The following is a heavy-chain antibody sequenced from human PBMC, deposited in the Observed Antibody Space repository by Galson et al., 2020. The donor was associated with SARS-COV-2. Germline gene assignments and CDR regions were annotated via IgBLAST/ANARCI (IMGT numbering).Heavy chain of an antibody. D-gene: IGHD1-1*01. J-gene: IGHJ4*02. CDR2: IDPAGTSM. CDR1: GFTFRDFY. V-gene: IGHV3-11*01. CDR3: ARGHWKLDY. Sequence: GGSLRLSCAAFGFTFRDFYMTWIRQSPGKGLEWVSYIDPAGTSMYYADSVKGRFTISRDNAENSLYLQMNSLTGEDTAIYFCARGHWKLDYWGQGTQVTVSS.